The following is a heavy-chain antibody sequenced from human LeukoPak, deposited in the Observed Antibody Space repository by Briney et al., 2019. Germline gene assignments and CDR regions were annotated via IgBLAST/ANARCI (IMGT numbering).Heavy chain of an antibody. CDR3: ARTDCSSTSCYPDY. CDR2: IYYSGST. D-gene: IGHD2-2*01. Sequence: PSETLSLTCTVSGGSISSGGYYWSWIRQHPGKGLKWNGYIYYSGSTYYNPSLKSRVTISVDTSKNQFSLKLSSVTAADTAVYYCARTDCSSTSCYPDYWGQGTLVTVSS. J-gene: IGHJ4*02. V-gene: IGHV4-31*03. CDR1: GGSISSGGYY.